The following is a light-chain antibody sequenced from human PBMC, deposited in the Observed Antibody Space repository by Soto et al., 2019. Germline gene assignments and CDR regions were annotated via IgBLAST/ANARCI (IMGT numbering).Light chain of an antibody. Sequence: QSALTQPASVSGSPGQSITISCTGTSSDVGGYSYVSWYQQHPGKAPKLIIYDVSNRPSGVSNRFSGSKSGNTASLTISGLQAEDEAGYYCSSYTSSSSLVFGGGTKHTVL. CDR1: SSDVGGYSY. J-gene: IGLJ2*01. V-gene: IGLV2-14*03. CDR3: SSYTSSSSLV. CDR2: DVS.